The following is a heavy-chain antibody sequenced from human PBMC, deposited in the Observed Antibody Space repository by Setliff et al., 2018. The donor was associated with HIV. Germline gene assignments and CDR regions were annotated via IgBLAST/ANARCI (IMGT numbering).Heavy chain of an antibody. CDR3: ARPGRNFHTSPWYGDYLDF. V-gene: IGHV1-46*01. Sequence: ASVKVSCKSSGYNFMLYYIYRVRQAPGQGLEWMGLVNPSGGSTNYAQKFQGRVTMTTNTYVDTVYMELRNLRSEDAAVYYCARPGRNFHTSPWYGDYLDFWGQGTLVTVSS. CDR2: VNPSGGST. CDR1: GYNFMLYY. J-gene: IGHJ4*02. D-gene: IGHD1-7*01.